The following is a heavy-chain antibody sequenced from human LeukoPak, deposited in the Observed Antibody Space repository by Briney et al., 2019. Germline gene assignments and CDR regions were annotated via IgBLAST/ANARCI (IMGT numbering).Heavy chain of an antibody. Sequence: SETLSLTCTVSGGSISSRGFFWGWIRQPPGKGPEWIGSVYYSGATYYNSSLKSRVTISVDTSKNHFSLKLRSVTAADTAVYYCARLSCSDTICPTLPYNHFDPWGQGTLATVSS. V-gene: IGHV4-39*01. CDR2: VYYSGAT. J-gene: IGHJ5*02. CDR1: GGSISSRGFF. D-gene: IGHD2-15*01. CDR3: ARLSCSDTICPTLPYNHFDP.